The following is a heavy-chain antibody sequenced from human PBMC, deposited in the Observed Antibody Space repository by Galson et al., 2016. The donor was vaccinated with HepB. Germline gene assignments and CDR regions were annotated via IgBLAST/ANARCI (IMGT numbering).Heavy chain of an antibody. D-gene: IGHD5-24*01. Sequence: SVKVSCKASGGTFRSYAISWVRQAPGQGLEWMGGIIPMFGTAHYAQRFQGRVTITADESTNTAYMELSSLRSEDTAVYYCARDAPVESDAFDIWGQGTRVTVSS. V-gene: IGHV1-69*13. J-gene: IGHJ3*02. CDR2: IIPMFGTA. CDR3: ARDAPVESDAFDI. CDR1: GGTFRSYA.